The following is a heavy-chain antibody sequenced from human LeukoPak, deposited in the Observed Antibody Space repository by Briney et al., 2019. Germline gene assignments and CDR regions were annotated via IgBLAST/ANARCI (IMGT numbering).Heavy chain of an antibody. V-gene: IGHV3-21*01. CDR1: GFTFSSYS. J-gene: IGHJ4*02. CDR2: ISSSSSYI. CDR3: ARDPGFVGNDY. Sequence: GGSWRLSGAASGFTFSSYSRNWFRQAPGKGLEWVSSISSSSSYIYYADSVKGRFTISRDNAKNSLYLQMNSLRAEDTAVYYCARDPGFVGNDYWGQGTLVTVSS. D-gene: IGHD3-3*01.